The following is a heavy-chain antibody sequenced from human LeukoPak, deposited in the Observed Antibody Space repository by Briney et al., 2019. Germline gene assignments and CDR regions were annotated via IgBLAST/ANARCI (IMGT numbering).Heavy chain of an antibody. CDR1: GYTFTSYD. CDR2: TNPNSGNT. J-gene: IGHJ4*02. Sequence: GASVKVSCKASGYTFTSYDINWARQATGQGLEWMGWTNPNSGNTGYAQKFQGRVTITRNTSISTAYMELSSLRSEDTAVYYCARGPGPAFDYWGQGTLVTVSS. V-gene: IGHV1-8*03. D-gene: IGHD2-2*01. CDR3: ARGPGPAFDY.